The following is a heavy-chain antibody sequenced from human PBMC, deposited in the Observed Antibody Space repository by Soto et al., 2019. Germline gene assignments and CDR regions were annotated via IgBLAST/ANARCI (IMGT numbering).Heavy chain of an antibody. V-gene: IGHV3-7*05. D-gene: IGHD1-1*01. CDR1: GFTFSNYW. Sequence: EVQLEESGGGLVQPGTSLRLSCAGSGFTFSNYWMGWVRQAPGKGLEWVANIKGDGRDTPYLESVTGRVIISRDKAKNTLHMQMNRPRAEDTSVYYCAACPRSHWFDYWGQGTLVIVS. CDR3: AACPRSHWFDY. J-gene: IGHJ4*02. CDR2: IKGDGRDT.